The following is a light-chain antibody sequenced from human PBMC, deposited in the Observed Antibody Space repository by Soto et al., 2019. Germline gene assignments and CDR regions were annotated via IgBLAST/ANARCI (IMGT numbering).Light chain of an antibody. V-gene: IGKV1-5*03. CDR1: QSISSW. CDR3: QQYNSYSWT. CDR2: KAS. Sequence: DIQMTQSPSILSASVGVRVTITCRASQSISSWLAWYQQKPGKAPKLLIYKASSLESGVPSRFSGSGSGTEFTLTISSLQPDDFATYYCQQYNSYSWTFGQGTKV. J-gene: IGKJ1*01.